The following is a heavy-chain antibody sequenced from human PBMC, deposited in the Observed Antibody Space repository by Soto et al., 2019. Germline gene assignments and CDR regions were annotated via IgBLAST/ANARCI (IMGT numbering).Heavy chain of an antibody. V-gene: IGHV4-59*01. CDR1: GVSISSYY. J-gene: IGHJ4*02. CDR2: ISYSGTT. Sequence: SETLSLTCTVSGVSISSYYWSWIRQPPGKGLEWIGFISYSGTTNYNPSLKSRVTISVDMSKNQFSLRLSSVTAADTAMYYCARGPWSPPFDYWGQGTLVTVSS. CDR3: ARGPWSPPFDY.